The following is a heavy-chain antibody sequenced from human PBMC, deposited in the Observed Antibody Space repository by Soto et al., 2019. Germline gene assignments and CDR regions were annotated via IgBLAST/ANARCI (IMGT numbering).Heavy chain of an antibody. CDR2: INHSGST. J-gene: IGHJ5*02. CDR3: ARVREPLTGGPWFDP. V-gene: IGHV4-34*01. D-gene: IGHD1-26*01. CDR1: GGSISSGY. Sequence: SETLSLTCSVSGGSISSGYWTWIRQPPGKGLEWIGEINHSGSTNYNPSLKSRVTISVDTSKNQFSLKLSSVTAADTAVYYCARVREPLTGGPWFDPWGQGTLVTVSS.